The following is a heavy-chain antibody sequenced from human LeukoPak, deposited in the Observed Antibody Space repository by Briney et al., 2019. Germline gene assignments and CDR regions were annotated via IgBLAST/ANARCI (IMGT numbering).Heavy chain of an antibody. V-gene: IGHV3-48*01. Sequence: GGSLRLSCAGSGFTFSTYNFNWVRQAPGKGLEWVSHISGSSTTIYYADSVKGRFTVSRDNAKSSVYLQMNGLRAEDTAVYYCARVSYGSGLDYWGQGALVTVSS. CDR1: GFTFSTYN. CDR3: ARVSYGSGLDY. J-gene: IGHJ4*02. CDR2: ISGSSTTI. D-gene: IGHD3-10*01.